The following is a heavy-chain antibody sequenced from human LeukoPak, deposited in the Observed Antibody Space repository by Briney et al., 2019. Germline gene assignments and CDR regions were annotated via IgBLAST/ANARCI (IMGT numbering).Heavy chain of an antibody. CDR1: GFTFKTYS. D-gene: IGHD3-3*01. V-gene: IGHV3-21*01. J-gene: IGHJ6*03. Sequence: GGSLRLSCAASGFTFKTYSMIWVRQAPGKGLEWVSSIRNSGTHVYYADSLKGRFTISRDNARNSLYPQMNSLRAEDTAVYYCARDGSYDFWSRNYYMDVWGKGTTVTVSS. CDR2: IRNSGTHV. CDR3: ARDGSYDFWSRNYYMDV.